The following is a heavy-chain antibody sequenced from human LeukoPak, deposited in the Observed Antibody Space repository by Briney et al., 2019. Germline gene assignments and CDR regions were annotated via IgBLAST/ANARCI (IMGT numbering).Heavy chain of an antibody. CDR1: GGSISSYY. CDR3: ATDYYDYVWGSYPLFDY. J-gene: IGHJ4*02. CDR2: TYYSGST. V-gene: IGHV4-59*01. D-gene: IGHD3-16*01. Sequence: SETLSLTCTVSGGSISSYYWSWIRQPPGKGLEWIGYTYYSGSTNYNPSLKSRVTISVDTSKNQFSLKLSSVTAADTAVYYCATDYYDYVWGSYPLFDYWGQGTLVTVSS.